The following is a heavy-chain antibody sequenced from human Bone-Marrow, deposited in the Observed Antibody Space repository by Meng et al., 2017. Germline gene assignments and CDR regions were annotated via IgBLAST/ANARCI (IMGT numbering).Heavy chain of an antibody. V-gene: IGHV3-7*01. CDR1: GFTLSSYW. CDR3: ARDFDY. Sequence: GESLKISCAASGFTLSSYWMTWVRQAPGKGLEWVATIRVDGSEKYQVDSVKGRFTISRDNAKNSLYLQMNSLRAEDTAVYYCARDFDYWGQGTLVTVSS. J-gene: IGHJ4*02. CDR2: IRVDGSEK.